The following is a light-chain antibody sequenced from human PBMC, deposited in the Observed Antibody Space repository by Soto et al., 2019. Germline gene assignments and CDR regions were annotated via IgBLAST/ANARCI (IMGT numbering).Light chain of an antibody. Sequence: SVFMHSPGTLAFSPEERATLSCMASQSVTNNYLAWFQQKPGQAPRLLMYGASSRATGIPDRFSGSGSGTDFTLTITRLEPEDFAVYYCQQYASSRTFGQGTKVDIK. V-gene: IGKV3-20*01. CDR1: QSVTNNY. CDR3: QQYASSRT. CDR2: GAS. J-gene: IGKJ1*01.